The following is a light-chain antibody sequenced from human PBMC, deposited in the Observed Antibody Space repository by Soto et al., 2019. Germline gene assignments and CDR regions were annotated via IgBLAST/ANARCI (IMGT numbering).Light chain of an antibody. Sequence: EIVLTQSPGTLSLSPGDRATLSCRASQSISSAYLAWYQQRPGQAPRLLIYASSSRATGIPDRFSGSGAGTDFTFTISRLEPEDFAVYYCQQCGSSFPWTFGQGTKVEMK. V-gene: IGKV3-20*01. CDR2: ASS. J-gene: IGKJ1*01. CDR3: QQCGSSFPWT. CDR1: QSISSAY.